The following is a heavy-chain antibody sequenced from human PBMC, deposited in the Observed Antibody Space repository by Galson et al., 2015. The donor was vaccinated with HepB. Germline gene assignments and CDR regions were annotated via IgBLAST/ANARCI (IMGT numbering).Heavy chain of an antibody. D-gene: IGHD2-2*01. CDR2: TSTTSSYT. V-gene: IGHV3-11*06. CDR3: ARLPAANIYYYYCMDV. CDR1: GFTFSDYY. Sequence: SLRLSCAASGFTFSDYYMSWIRQAPGKGLEWVSFTSTTSSYTNYADSVKGRFTISRDNAKNSLYLQMNSLRAEGTALYYCARLPAANIYYYYCMDVWGKGTTVTVSS. J-gene: IGHJ6*03.